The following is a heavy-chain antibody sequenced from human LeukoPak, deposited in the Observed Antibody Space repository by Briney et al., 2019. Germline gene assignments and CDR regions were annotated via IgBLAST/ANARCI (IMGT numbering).Heavy chain of an antibody. CDR3: ARLSGTGDYGVYYFDY. D-gene: IGHD4-17*01. V-gene: IGHV1-18*01. CDR2: ISAYNGNT. Sequence: GASVNVSCKASGYTFTSYGISWVRQAPGQGLEWMGWISAYNGNTNYAQKLQGRVTMTTDTSTSTAYMELRSLRSDDTAVYYCARLSGTGDYGVYYFDYWGQGTLVTVSS. CDR1: GYTFTSYG. J-gene: IGHJ4*02.